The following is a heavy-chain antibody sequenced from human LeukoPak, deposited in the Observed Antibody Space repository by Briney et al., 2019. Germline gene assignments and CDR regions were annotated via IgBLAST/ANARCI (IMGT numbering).Heavy chain of an antibody. D-gene: IGHD5-18*01. V-gene: IGHV1-2*04. Sequence: GASVKVSCKASGYTFTGYYMHWVRQAPGLGLEWMGWINPNSGVTKYAQNFQGWVTMTRDTSITTVFMELSRLRSDDTAVYYCARGGYSYGYDSWGQGTLVTVPS. J-gene: IGHJ5*01. CDR2: INPNSGVT. CDR3: ARGGYSYGYDS. CDR1: GYTFTGYY.